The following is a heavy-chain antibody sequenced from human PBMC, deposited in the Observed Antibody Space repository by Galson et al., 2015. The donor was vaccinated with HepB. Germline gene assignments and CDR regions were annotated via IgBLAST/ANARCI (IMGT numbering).Heavy chain of an antibody. V-gene: IGHV4-39*01. Sequence: SETLSLTCTVSGGSISSSSYYWGWIRQPPGKGLEWIGSIYYSGSTYYNPSLKSRVTISVDTSKNQFSLKLSSVTAADTAVYYCARLWFGDHYFDYWGQGTLVTVSS. D-gene: IGHD3-10*01. CDR1: GGSISSSSYY. J-gene: IGHJ4*02. CDR3: ARLWFGDHYFDY. CDR2: IYYSGST.